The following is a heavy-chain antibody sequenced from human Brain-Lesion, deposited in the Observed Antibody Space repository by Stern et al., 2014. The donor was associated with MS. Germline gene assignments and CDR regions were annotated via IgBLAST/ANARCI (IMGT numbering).Heavy chain of an antibody. Sequence: EVQLVQSGAEVKKPGESLKISCKASGNIFTNYWIGWVRQMPGKGLEWMGILYPGDSDTKYSPSFQGQVTISADKSISTAYLQWSSLKASDTAMYYCARGGQLLNYYFDYWGQGTLVTVSS. J-gene: IGHJ4*02. CDR3: ARGGQLLNYYFDY. V-gene: IGHV5-51*03. D-gene: IGHD2-2*01. CDR2: LYPGDSDT. CDR1: GNIFTNYW.